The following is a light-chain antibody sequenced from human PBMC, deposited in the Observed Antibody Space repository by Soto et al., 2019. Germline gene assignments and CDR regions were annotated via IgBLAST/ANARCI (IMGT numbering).Light chain of an antibody. V-gene: IGKV3-20*01. CDR1: ERIYSAY. J-gene: IGKJ5*01. CDR3: QQHGSSPIT. Sequence: EFVLTQSPGTLSLSPGERATLSCRASERIYSAYLGWYQQKPGQAPRLLIYGTSSRATGIPDRSSGSGSGTDFTLTISRLEPEDFAVYYCQQHGSSPITFGQGTRLEIK. CDR2: GTS.